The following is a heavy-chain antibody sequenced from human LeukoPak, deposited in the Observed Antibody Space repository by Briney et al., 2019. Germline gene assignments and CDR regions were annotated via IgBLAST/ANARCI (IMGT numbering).Heavy chain of an antibody. CDR1: GGSISSSSYY. V-gene: IGHV4-61*01. D-gene: IGHD2-15*01. CDR2: IYYSGST. Sequence: PSETLSLTCTVSGGSISSSSYYWSWIRQPPGKGLEWIGYIYYSGSTNYNPSLKSRVTISVDTSKNQFSLKLSSVTAADTAVYYCARRRSLGGRPYFDYWGQGTLVTVSS. CDR3: ARRRSLGGRPYFDY. J-gene: IGHJ4*02.